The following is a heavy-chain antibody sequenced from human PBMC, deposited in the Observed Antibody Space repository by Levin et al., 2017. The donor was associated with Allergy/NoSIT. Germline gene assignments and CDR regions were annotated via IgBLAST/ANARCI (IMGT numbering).Heavy chain of an antibody. J-gene: IGHJ5*02. Sequence: LSLPCAASGFPFSRYWMHWVRQAPGKGLVWVSRIHIDGSNTNYADSVKGRFTISRDSAKSTLYLQMSSLRAEDTAVYYCARGLYDTSYYSIGAWGQGTLVTVSS. CDR1: GFPFSRYW. D-gene: IGHD5/OR15-5a*01. CDR2: IHIDGSNT. V-gene: IGHV3-74*01. CDR3: ARGLYDTSYYSIGA.